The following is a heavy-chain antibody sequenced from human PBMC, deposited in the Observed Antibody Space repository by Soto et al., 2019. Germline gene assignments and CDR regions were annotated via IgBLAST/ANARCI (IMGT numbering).Heavy chain of an antibody. J-gene: IGHJ6*02. D-gene: IGHD5-12*01. V-gene: IGHV1-18*01. CDR3: AREGSTIRNYDYYYYGMDV. Sequence: ASVKVSCKASGYTFTSYGVSWVRQAPGQGLEWTGWISVFKGTTNYAQKFQGRVTMTTDTSTSTAHMELRSLRSDDTAVYYCAREGSTIRNYDYYYYGMDVWGQGTTVTVSS. CDR2: ISVFKGTT. CDR1: GYTFTSYG.